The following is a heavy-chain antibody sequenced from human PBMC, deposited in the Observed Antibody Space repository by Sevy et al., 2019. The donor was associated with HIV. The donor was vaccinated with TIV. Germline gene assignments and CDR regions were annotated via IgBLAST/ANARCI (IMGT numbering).Heavy chain of an antibody. CDR3: ARTRRELSRFDY. V-gene: IGHV3-21*01. CDR2: ISSSSSYI. CDR1: GFTFSSYS. D-gene: IGHD3-10*01. J-gene: IGHJ4*02. Sequence: GGSLRLSCAASGFTFSSYSMNWVRQAPGKGLEWVSSISSSSSYIYYAASVKGRFTISRDNAKNSLYLQMNSLRAEDTAVYYCARTRRELSRFDYWGQGTLVTVSS.